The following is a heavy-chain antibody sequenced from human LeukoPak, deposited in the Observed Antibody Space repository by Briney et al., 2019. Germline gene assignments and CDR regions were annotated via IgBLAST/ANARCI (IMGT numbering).Heavy chain of an antibody. D-gene: IGHD6-13*01. V-gene: IGHV3-53*01. CDR2: IYNGGNT. CDR3: ARHIAAAGTGLIS. CDR1: GFTVSSNY. Sequence: GGSLRLSCAASGFTVSSNYMSWVRQAPGKGLDWVPVIYNGGNTYYAASVKGRFTISRDNSKNTLYLQMNSLRAEDTAIYYCARHIAAAGTGLISWGQGTLVTVSS. J-gene: IGHJ5*02.